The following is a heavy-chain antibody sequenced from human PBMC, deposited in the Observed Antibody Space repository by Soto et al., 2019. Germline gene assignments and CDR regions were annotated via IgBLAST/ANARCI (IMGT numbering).Heavy chain of an antibody. CDR1: GFTFSSYG. J-gene: IGHJ5*02. D-gene: IGHD2-2*01. CDR3: ARDDPHCSSTSCPNWFDP. Sequence: PGGSLRLSCAASGFTFSSYGMHWVRQAPGKGLEWVAVIWYDGSNKYYADSVKGRFTISRDNSKNTLYLQMNSLRAEDTAVYYCARDDPHCSSTSCPNWFDPWGQGTLVTVSS. V-gene: IGHV3-33*01. CDR2: IWYDGSNK.